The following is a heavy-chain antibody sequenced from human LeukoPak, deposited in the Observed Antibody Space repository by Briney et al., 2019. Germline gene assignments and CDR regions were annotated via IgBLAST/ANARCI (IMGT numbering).Heavy chain of an antibody. Sequence: SETLSLTCAVSSYSISSDYYWGWILQPPGKGLEWIGTIYHSGSTYYNPSLKSRVTISVDTSKNQFSLKLSSVTAADTAVYYCARRGSSSNWFDSWGQGTLVTVSS. V-gene: IGHV4-38-2*01. J-gene: IGHJ5*01. CDR3: ARRGSSSNWFDS. CDR1: SYSISSDYY. D-gene: IGHD3-16*01. CDR2: IYHSGST.